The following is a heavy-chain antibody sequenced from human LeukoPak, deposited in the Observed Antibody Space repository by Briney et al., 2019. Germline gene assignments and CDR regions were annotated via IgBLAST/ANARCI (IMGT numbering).Heavy chain of an antibody. D-gene: IGHD1-26*01. J-gene: IGHJ5*02. CDR3: ARVLVPGGSYGFDP. Sequence: ASVKVSCKASGYTFTGYYMHWVRQAPGQGLEWMGWINPNSGGTNYAQKFQGRVTMTRDTSISTAYMELRSLRSDDTAVYYCARVLVPGGSYGFDPWGQGTLVTVSS. V-gene: IGHV1-2*02. CDR2: INPNSGGT. CDR1: GYTFTGYY.